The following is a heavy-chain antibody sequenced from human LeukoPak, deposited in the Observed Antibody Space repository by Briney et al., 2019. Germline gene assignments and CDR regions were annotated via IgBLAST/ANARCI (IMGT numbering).Heavy chain of an antibody. D-gene: IGHD4-23*01. J-gene: IGHJ6*03. CDR1: GFTFSSYW. CDR3: AKAGTVVTPYYYYYMDV. CDR2: IKQDGSEK. Sequence: GGSLRLSCAASGFTFSSYWMSWVRQAPGKGLEWVANIKQDGSEKYYVDSVKGRFTISRDSSKNTLYLQMNSLRAEDTAVYYCAKAGTVVTPYYYYYMDVWGKGTMVTVSS. V-gene: IGHV3-7*01.